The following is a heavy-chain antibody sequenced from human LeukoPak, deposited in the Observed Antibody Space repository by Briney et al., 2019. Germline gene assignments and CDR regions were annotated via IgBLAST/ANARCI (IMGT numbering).Heavy chain of an antibody. CDR1: GYSFTSYW. Sequence: GESLKISCKGSGYSFTSYWSGGVRQMPGKGLEGVGIIYPGDSDTRYSPSFQGQVTISADKSISTAYLQWSSLKASDTAMYYCARTLDYYDSSGFDIWGQGTLVTVSS. CDR2: IYPGDSDT. V-gene: IGHV5-51*01. J-gene: IGHJ3*02. D-gene: IGHD3-22*01. CDR3: ARTLDYYDSSGFDI.